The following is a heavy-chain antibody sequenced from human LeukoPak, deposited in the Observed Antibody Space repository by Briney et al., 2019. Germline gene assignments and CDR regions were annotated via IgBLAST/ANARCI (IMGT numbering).Heavy chain of an antibody. J-gene: IGHJ5*02. V-gene: IGHV4-4*07. CDR2: IYTSGST. CDR1: GGSTSSYY. Sequence: PPETLSLTCVVPGGSTSSYYWCWIRQPAGKGVGWMGRIYTSGSTTYNPSLKSRVTMSVDTSKTQFSLKLRSVTAADTAVYYCARSADDILTGDNWFDPWGQGTLVTVSS. CDR3: ARSADDILTGDNWFDP. D-gene: IGHD3-9*01.